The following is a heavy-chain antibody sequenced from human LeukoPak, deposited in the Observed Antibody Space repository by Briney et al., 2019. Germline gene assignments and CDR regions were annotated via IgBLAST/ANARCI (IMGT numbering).Heavy chain of an antibody. Sequence: SETLSLTCAVYGGSFSGYYWSWIRQPPGKGLEWIGEINHSGSTNYNPSLKSRVTISVDTSKNQFSLKLSSVTAADTAVYYCARDSGRLGVANPKTLNWFDPWGQGTLVTVSS. D-gene: IGHD5-12*01. V-gene: IGHV4-34*01. J-gene: IGHJ5*02. CDR1: GGSFSGYY. CDR3: ARDSGRLGVANPKTLNWFDP. CDR2: INHSGST.